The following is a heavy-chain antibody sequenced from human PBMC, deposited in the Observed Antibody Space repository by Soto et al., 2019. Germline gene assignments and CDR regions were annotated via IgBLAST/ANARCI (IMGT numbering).Heavy chain of an antibody. Sequence: ASVKVSCKASGYTFTGYYMHWVRQAPGQGLEWMGWINPNSGGTNYAQKFQGWVTMTRDTSISTAYMELSRLRSDDTAVYYCAREPHHTYYYYGMDVGGQGTTVTAP. J-gene: IGHJ6*02. CDR3: AREPHHTYYYYGMDV. CDR2: INPNSGGT. V-gene: IGHV1-2*04. CDR1: GYTFTGYY.